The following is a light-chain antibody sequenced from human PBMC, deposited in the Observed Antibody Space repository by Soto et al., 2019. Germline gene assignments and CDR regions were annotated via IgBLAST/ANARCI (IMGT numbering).Light chain of an antibody. CDR2: DAS. J-gene: IGKJ3*01. CDR3: QQRSNWDT. V-gene: IGKV3-11*01. CDR1: QSVSSY. Sequence: EIVLTQSPATLSLSPGERATLSSRASQSVSSYLAWYQQKPGQAPRLLIYDASNRATGIPARFSGSGSGTDFTLTISSLEPEDFAVYYCQQRSNWDTFGPGTKVDIK.